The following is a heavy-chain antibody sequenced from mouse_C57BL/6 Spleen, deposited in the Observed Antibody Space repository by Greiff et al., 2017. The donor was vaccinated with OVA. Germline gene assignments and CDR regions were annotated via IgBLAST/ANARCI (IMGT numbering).Heavy chain of an antibody. CDR3: ARSLNNWYFDV. CDR1: GYTFTSYW. D-gene: IGHD5-2*01. J-gene: IGHJ1*03. V-gene: IGHV1-69*01. Sequence: VQLQQSGAELVMPGASVKLSCKASGYTFTSYWMHWVKQRPGQGLEWIGEIDPSDSYTNYNQKFKGKSTLTVDKSSSTAYMQLSSLTSEDSAVYYCARSLNNWYFDVWGTGTTVTVSS. CDR2: IDPSDSYT.